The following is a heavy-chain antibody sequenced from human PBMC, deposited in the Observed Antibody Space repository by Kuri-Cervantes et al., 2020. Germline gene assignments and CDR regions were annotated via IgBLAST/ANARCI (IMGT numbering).Heavy chain of an antibody. CDR2: ISSSSSTI. CDR3: ARGHDY. CDR1: GFTFSSYS. Sequence: GESLKISCAASGFTFSSYSMNWVRQAPGKGLEWVSYISSSSSTIYYADSVKGRFTISRDNAKNSLYLQMNSLRAGDTAVYYCARGHDYWGQGTLVTVSS. V-gene: IGHV3-48*01. J-gene: IGHJ4*02.